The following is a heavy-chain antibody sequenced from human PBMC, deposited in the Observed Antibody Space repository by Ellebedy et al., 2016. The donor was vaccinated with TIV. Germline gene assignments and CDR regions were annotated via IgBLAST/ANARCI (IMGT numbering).Heavy chain of an antibody. D-gene: IGHD1-26*01. V-gene: IGHV4-59*11. Sequence: MPSETLSLTCTVSGGSLTNHFWSWIRQPPGKGLEWIVSIYYSGTTNYNPSLKSRVTISVDTSKNQISLTLMSSVSAADTAVYYCARYEGPTARLDYWGQGTLVTVSS. CDR3: ARYEGPTARLDY. CDR1: GGSLTNHF. J-gene: IGHJ4*02. CDR2: IYYSGTT.